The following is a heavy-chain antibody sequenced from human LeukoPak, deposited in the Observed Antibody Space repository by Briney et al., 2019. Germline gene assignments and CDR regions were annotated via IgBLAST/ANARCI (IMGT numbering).Heavy chain of an antibody. CDR1: GYTFTNFY. D-gene: IGHD5-24*01. V-gene: IGHV1-46*01. CDR3: ARGLMAGNTALFDY. J-gene: IGHJ4*02. Sequence: VASVKVFCKASGYTFTNFYIHWVRQAPGQGLEWMGIINPSGGSTSYAQKFQGRVTMTRDTSRSTVYMKLSSLRSEDTALYYCARGLMAGNTALFDYWGQGTLVTVSS. CDR2: INPSGGST.